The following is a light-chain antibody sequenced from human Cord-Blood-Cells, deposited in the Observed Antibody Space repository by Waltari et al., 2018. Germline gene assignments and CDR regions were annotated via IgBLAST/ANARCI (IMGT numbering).Light chain of an antibody. CDR2: EVS. CDR3: SSYTSSSTLV. J-gene: IGLJ3*02. V-gene: IGLV2-14*01. Sequence: QSARTQPASVSGSPGQSITTSCTGTSSDVGGSNYASWYQQHPGQAPKLMIYEVSTQPSGVSNRFYGSKSGNTASLTISGLQAEDEADYYCSSYTSSSTLVFGGGTKLTVL. CDR1: SSDVGGSNY.